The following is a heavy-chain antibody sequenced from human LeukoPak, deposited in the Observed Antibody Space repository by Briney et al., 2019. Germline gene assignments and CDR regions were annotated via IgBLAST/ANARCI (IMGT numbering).Heavy chain of an antibody. CDR3: AREDQYYYDSSGYYRTRVLDY. V-gene: IGHV1-69*13. CDR1: GGTFSSYA. Sequence: SVKVSYKASGGTFSSYAISWVRQAPGQGLEWMGGIIPIFGTANYAQKFQGRVTITADESTSTAYMELSSLRSEDTAVYYCAREDQYYYDSSGYYRTRVLDYWGQGTLVTVSS. D-gene: IGHD3-22*01. CDR2: IIPIFGTA. J-gene: IGHJ4*02.